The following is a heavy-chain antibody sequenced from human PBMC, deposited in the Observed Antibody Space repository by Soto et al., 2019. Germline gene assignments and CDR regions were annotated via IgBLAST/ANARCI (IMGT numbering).Heavy chain of an antibody. V-gene: IGHV3-30*18. CDR1: GVTLSSYG. Sequence: PGGSRRLSCAASGVTLSSYGMHGVREAPGKGLEWVAVISYDGSNKYYADSVKGRFTISRDNSKNTLYLQMNSLRAEDTAVYYCAKDRVSVYYYGSGSPVILFDYWGQGT. J-gene: IGHJ4*02. CDR2: ISYDGSNK. CDR3: AKDRVSVYYYGSGSPVILFDY. D-gene: IGHD3-10*01.